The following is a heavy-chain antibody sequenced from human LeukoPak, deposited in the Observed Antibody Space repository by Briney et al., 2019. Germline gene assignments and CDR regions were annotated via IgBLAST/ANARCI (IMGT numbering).Heavy chain of an antibody. Sequence: SGGSLRLSRTASGFTFSSYAMNWVRQAPGKGLEWVSGIGAGGTFTYYADSVKGRFTISRDNSKNTLYVQMNSLRAEDTAVYYCARGRGSGWYDAFDIWGQGTMVTVSS. V-gene: IGHV3-23*01. CDR2: IGAGGTFT. CDR3: ARGRGSGWYDAFDI. J-gene: IGHJ3*02. D-gene: IGHD6-19*01. CDR1: GFTFSSYA.